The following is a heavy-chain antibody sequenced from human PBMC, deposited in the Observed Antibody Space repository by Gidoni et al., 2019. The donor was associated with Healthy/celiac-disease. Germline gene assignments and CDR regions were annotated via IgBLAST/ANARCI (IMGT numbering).Heavy chain of an antibody. J-gene: IGHJ4*02. CDR1: GGSFSGYY. V-gene: IGHV4-34*01. Sequence: QVQLQQWGAGLLKPSETLSLTCAVYGGSFSGYYWSWIRQPPGKGLEWIGEINHSGSTNYNPSLKSRVTISVDTSKNQFSLKLSSVTAADTAVYYCARGFHSDTAQEETWGQGTLVTVSS. CDR3: ARGFHSDTAQEET. CDR2: INHSGST. D-gene: IGHD5-18*01.